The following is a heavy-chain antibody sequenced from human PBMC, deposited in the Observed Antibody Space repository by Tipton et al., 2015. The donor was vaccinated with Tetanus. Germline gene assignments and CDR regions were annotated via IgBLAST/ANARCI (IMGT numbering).Heavy chain of an antibody. Sequence: TLSLTCNVSGASMSSSSYYWDWIRQPPGKGLEWIGSIYYSGSSYYNPSLKSRATISVDRSKNQFSLKLSSVTAADTAVYFCARGGTMVHGVILQDHFYYWGQGTLVTVSS. D-gene: IGHD3-10*01. J-gene: IGHJ4*02. CDR2: IYYSGSS. CDR3: ARGGTMVHGVILQDHFYY. V-gene: IGHV4-39*07. CDR1: GASMSSSSYY.